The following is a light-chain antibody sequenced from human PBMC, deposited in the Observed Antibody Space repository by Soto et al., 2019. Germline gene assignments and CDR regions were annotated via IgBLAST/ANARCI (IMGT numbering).Light chain of an antibody. CDR1: QSISSW. CDR3: QQYNNDLIT. V-gene: IGKV1-5*03. J-gene: IGKJ5*01. Sequence: DIPMTQSPSTLSASVGDRVTITCRASQSISSWLAWYQQKPGKAPKVLIYKASILESGVPSRFSGRGSGTEFTLTISSLQPDDFATYYCQQYNNDLITFGQGTRLEIK. CDR2: KAS.